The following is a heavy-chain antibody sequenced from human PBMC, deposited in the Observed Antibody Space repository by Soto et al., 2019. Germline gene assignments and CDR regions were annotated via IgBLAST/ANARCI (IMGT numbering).Heavy chain of an antibody. CDR3: ARKGYDILTGYYPDWYFDL. Sequence: TLSLTCAVSGYSISSGYYWGWIRQPPGKGLEWIGSIYHSGSTYYNPSLKSRVTISVDTSKNQFSLKLSSVTAADTAVYYCARKGYDILTGYYPDWYFDLWGRGTLVTVSS. J-gene: IGHJ2*01. CDR2: IYHSGST. CDR1: GYSISSGYY. V-gene: IGHV4-38-2*01. D-gene: IGHD3-9*01.